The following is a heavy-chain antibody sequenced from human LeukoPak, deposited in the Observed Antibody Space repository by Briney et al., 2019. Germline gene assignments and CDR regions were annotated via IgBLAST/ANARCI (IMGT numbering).Heavy chain of an antibody. Sequence: GASVKVSCKASGYTFINYVLNWVRQAPGQGLEWMGWINANTGNPTYARGFRGRFVFSLDTSVSSAFQEITSLKAEDTAVYYCGRSRFGEMGVTDYWGQGTLVTVSS. CDR2: INANTGNP. CDR1: GYTFINYV. CDR3: GRSRFGEMGVTDY. J-gene: IGHJ4*02. D-gene: IGHD3-10*01. V-gene: IGHV7-4-1*02.